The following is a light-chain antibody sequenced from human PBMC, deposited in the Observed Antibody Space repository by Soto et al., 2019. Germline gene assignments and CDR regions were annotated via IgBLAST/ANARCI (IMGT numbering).Light chain of an antibody. CDR2: EVS. V-gene: IGLV2-14*01. J-gene: IGLJ2*01. CDR3: SSYTRTTTVV. Sequence: QSALTQPASVSGSPGQSITISCTGTSDDVGGFNYVSWHQQYPGKAPKLLISEVSNRPSGVSDRFSGSKSGNPASLTISGLQAEDEADYSCSSYTRTTTVVFGGGTQLTVL. CDR1: SDDVGGFNY.